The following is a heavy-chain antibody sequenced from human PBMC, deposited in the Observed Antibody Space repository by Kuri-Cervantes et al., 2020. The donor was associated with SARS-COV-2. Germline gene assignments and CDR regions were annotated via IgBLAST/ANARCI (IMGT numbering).Heavy chain of an antibody. J-gene: IGHJ6*02. Sequence: ASVKVSCKASGYTFTSYAMHWVRQAPGQRLEWMGWINAGNGNTKYSQKFQGRVTITRDTSASTAYMELSSLRSEDTAVYYCARDLLGGYSGYDGVYYYGMDVWGQGTTVTVSS. V-gene: IGHV1-3*01. D-gene: IGHD5-12*01. CDR2: INAGNGNT. CDR1: GYTFTSYA. CDR3: ARDLLGGYSGYDGVYYYGMDV.